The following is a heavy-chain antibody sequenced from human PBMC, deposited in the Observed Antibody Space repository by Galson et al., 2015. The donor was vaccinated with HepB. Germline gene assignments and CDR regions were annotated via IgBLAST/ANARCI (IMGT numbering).Heavy chain of an antibody. V-gene: IGHV5-51*01. Sequence: SGAEVKKPGESLKISCKASGYSFTSYWIGWVRQMPGKGLEWMGITYPDGSAITYSPSLQGQVTISADKSISTAHLQWSSLKASDTAMYYCVRRYCTSTSCYPGFDYWGQGTLVTVSS. CDR1: GYSFTSYW. J-gene: IGHJ4*02. CDR3: VRRYCTSTSCYPGFDY. CDR2: TYPDGSAI. D-gene: IGHD2-2*01.